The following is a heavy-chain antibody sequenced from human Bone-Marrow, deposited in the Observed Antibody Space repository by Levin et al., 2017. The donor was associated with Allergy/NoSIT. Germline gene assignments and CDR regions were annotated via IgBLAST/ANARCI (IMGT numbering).Heavy chain of an antibody. V-gene: IGHV4-30-4*01. J-gene: IGHJ6*02. CDR2: IYYSGST. Sequence: SETLSLTCTVSGGPISSGDYYWSWIRQPPGKGLEWIGYIYYSGSTYYNPSLKSRVTISVDTSKNQFSLKLSSVTAADTAVYYCARDFGYCISTSCDGMDVWGQGTTVTVSS. CDR3: ARDFGYCISTSCDGMDV. D-gene: IGHD2-2*03. CDR1: GGPISSGDYY.